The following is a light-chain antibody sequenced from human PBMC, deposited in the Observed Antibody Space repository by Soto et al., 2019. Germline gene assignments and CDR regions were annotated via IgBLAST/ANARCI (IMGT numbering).Light chain of an antibody. CDR3: QHYGSSLWT. CDR1: QSISSAY. V-gene: IGKV3-20*01. Sequence: DTVLTQSPGTLSLSPGERATLSCRASQSISSAYLSWYQQKPGQAPRLLIYGASSRATGIPDRFSGSGSGTDFTLTINRLEPEDFAVYYCQHYGSSLWTFGQGTKVDIK. CDR2: GAS. J-gene: IGKJ1*01.